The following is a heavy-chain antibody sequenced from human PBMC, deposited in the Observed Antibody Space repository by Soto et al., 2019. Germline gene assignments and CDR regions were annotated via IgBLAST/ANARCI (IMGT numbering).Heavy chain of an antibody. Sequence: GGSLRLSCAASGFTFSSYWMSCVRQAPGKGLEWVANIKQDGSEKYYVNSVKGRFTISRDNAKNSLYMQMNSLRAEDTAVYYCARGVRLFDPWGQGTLVTVSS. CDR1: GFTFSSYW. CDR2: IKQDGSEK. V-gene: IGHV3-7*01. J-gene: IGHJ5*02. CDR3: ARGVRLFDP.